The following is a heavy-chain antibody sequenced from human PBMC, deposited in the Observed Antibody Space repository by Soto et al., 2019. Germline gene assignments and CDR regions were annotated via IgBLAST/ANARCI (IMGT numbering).Heavy chain of an antibody. CDR3: ARGDFTATDAFDI. CDR1: GYTFTGYY. V-gene: IGHV1-2*04. Sequence: ASVKVSCKASGYTFTGYYMHWVRQAPGQGLEWMGWINPNSGGTNYAQKFQGWVTMTRDTSISTAYMELSRLRSDDTAVYCCARGDFTATDAFDIWGQGTMVTVSS. CDR2: INPNSGGT. J-gene: IGHJ3*02. D-gene: IGHD3-3*01.